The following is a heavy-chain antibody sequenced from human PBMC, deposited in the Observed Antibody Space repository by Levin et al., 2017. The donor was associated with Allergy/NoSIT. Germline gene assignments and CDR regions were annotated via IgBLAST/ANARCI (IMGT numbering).Heavy chain of an antibody. J-gene: IGHJ5*02. V-gene: IGHV4-34*01. CDR1: GGSFSGYY. CDR2: INHSGST. Sequence: PSETLSLTCAVYGGSFSGYYWSWIRQPPGKGLEWIGEINHSGSTNYNPSLKSRVTISVDTSKNQFSLKLSSVTAADTAVYYCARSPTMIVVAYNWFDPWGQGTLVTVSS. CDR3: ARSPTMIVVAYNWFDP. D-gene: IGHD3-22*01.